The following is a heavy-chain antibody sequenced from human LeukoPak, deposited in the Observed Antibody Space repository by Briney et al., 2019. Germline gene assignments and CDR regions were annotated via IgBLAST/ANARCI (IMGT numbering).Heavy chain of an antibody. CDR2: IYPRDSRT. CDR1: GYNFLTYW. J-gene: IGHJ4*02. CDR3: ARHLSDITSSPNY. D-gene: IGHD2-2*01. V-gene: IGHV5-51*01. Sequence: GESLKISCKGSGYNFLTYWIAWVRQMPGKGLEWMGVIYPRDSRTTYSPSFQGQVTISADKSTSTAYLQWTSLKASDTAMYYCARHLSDITSSPNYWGPGTLVTVSS.